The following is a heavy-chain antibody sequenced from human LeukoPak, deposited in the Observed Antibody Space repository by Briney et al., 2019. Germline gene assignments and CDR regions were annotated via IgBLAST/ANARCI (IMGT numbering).Heavy chain of an antibody. D-gene: IGHD3-3*01. J-gene: IGHJ4*02. CDR1: GFTFYNFW. V-gene: IGHV3-74*01. CDR3: ARDNDFWSLDY. CDR2: IKGDVSYA. Sequence: TGGALRLSCAAPGFTFYNFWMDWGRPAPGEGVVWVSRIKGDVSYANYADSVKGRFTISRDNAKNTLYLQMNSLRVEDTAVYYCARDNDFWSLDYWGQGALVTVSS.